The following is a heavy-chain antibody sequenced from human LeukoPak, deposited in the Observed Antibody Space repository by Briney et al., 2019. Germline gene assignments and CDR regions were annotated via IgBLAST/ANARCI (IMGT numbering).Heavy chain of an antibody. D-gene: IGHD3-22*01. J-gene: IGHJ3*02. CDR2: IYPGDSDT. Sequence: GESLKISCKGSGYSFTSYWIGWVRQMPGKGLEWMGIIYPGDSDTRYSPSFQGQVTISADKSISTAYLQWSSLKASDTAMYYCARPNYYDSSGYYSGAFDIRGQGTMVTVSS. CDR1: GYSFTSYW. CDR3: ARPNYYDSSGYYSGAFDI. V-gene: IGHV5-51*01.